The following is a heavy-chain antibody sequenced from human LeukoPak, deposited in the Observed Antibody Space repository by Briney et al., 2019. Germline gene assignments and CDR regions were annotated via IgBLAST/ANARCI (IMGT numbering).Heavy chain of an antibody. D-gene: IGHD2-15*01. Sequence: ASVKVSCKASEYTFTGYYMHWVRQAPGQGLEWMGWINPNSGGTGYAQKFQGRVTMTRDTSINTAYMEVKRLRYDDTAVYYCARGPPEYCSGGSCYSGRNWFDPWGQGTLVTVSS. CDR1: EYTFTGYY. V-gene: IGHV1-2*02. J-gene: IGHJ5*02. CDR3: ARGPPEYCSGGSCYSGRNWFDP. CDR2: INPNSGGT.